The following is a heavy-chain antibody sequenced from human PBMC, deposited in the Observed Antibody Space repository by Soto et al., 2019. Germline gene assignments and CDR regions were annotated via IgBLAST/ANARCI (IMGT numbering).Heavy chain of an antibody. J-gene: IGHJ3*02. CDR1: GFTFSSYA. CDR3: ARGVRNSDAFDI. V-gene: IGHV3-30-3*01. CDR2: ISYDGSNK. D-gene: IGHD3-10*01. Sequence: GGSLRLSYAASGFTFSSYAMHWVRQAPGKGLEWVAVISYDGSNKYYADSVKGRFTISRDNSKNTLYLQMNSLRAEDTAVYYCARGVRNSDAFDIWGQGTMVTVS.